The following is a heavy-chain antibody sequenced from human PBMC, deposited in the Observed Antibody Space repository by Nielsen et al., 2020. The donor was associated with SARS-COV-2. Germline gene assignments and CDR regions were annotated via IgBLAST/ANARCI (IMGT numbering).Heavy chain of an antibody. V-gene: IGHV3-11*01. CDR3: ARDRGIVLNDY. D-gene: IGHD1-26*01. CDR1: GFTFSDYY. Sequence: GESLKISCAASGFTFSDYYMSWIRQAPGKGLEWVSYISSSGSTIYYADSVKGRFTISRDNAKNSLYLQMNSLRAEDTAVYYCARDRGIVLNDYWGQGTLVTVSS. J-gene: IGHJ4*02. CDR2: ISSSGSTI.